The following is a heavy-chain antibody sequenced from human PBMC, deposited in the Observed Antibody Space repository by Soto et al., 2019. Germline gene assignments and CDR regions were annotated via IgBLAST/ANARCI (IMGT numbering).Heavy chain of an antibody. Sequence: SVKVSCKASGGTFSSYAISWVRQAPGQGLEWMGGIIPIFGTANYAQKFQGRVTITADESTSTAYMELSSLRSEDTVVYYCASVQPVYYDILTETRGWLDPWGQGTLVTVSS. CDR2: IIPIFGTA. D-gene: IGHD3-9*01. CDR3: ASVQPVYYDILTETRGWLDP. J-gene: IGHJ5*02. CDR1: GGTFSSYA. V-gene: IGHV1-69*01.